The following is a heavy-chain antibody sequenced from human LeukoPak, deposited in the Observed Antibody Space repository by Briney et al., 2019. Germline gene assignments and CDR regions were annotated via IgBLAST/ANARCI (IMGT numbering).Heavy chain of an antibody. CDR2: IHISGTT. J-gene: IGHJ1*01. V-gene: IGHV4-4*07. D-gene: IGHD3-22*01. CDR3: AREGYYDSSGYYIGH. Sequence: SETLSLTCTVSGGSISDYYWSWVRQPAGKGLEWIGRIHISGTTYYNPSLKSRFTMSIDTSKNQFSLKLSSVTAADTAVYYCAREGYYDSSGYYIGHWGQGTLVTVSS. CDR1: GGSISDYY.